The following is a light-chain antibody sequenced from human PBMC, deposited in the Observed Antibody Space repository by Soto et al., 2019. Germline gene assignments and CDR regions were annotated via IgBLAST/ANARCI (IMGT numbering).Light chain of an antibody. Sequence: QSALTQPHSASGTPGQRVTISCSGSSSNIGTSSVHWFQQLPGTAPKLLISTTNQRPSGVPERFSGSKSGTSASLAISGLRSEDEADYYCAAWDDNLSGFYVFGAGTKVTVL. CDR3: AAWDDNLSGFYV. CDR1: SSNIGTSS. CDR2: TTN. V-gene: IGLV1-47*02. J-gene: IGLJ1*01.